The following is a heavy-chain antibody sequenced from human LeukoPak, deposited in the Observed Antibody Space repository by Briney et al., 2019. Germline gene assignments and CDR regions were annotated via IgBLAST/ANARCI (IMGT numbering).Heavy chain of an antibody. D-gene: IGHD3-3*01. CDR1: GFSLSTSGVG. CDR2: IYWDDDK. Sequence: SGPTLANPTQTLTLTCTFSGFSLSTSGVGAGWIRQPPGKALESLALIYWDDDKRYSSSLKSRLTITKDTSKNQVVLTMTNMDPVDRATYYGAHSPPYDVWTGYPPPFDLGGQGTRVTVSS. CDR3: AHSPPYDVWTGYPPPFDL. J-gene: IGHJ4*02. V-gene: IGHV2-5*02.